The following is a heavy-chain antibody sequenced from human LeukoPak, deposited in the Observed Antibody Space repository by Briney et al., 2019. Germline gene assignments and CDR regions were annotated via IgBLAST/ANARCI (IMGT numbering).Heavy chain of an antibody. J-gene: IGHJ4*02. D-gene: IGHD6-13*01. CDR1: GFTFSSYA. CDR2: ISGSGGST. V-gene: IGHV3-23*01. Sequence: PGGSLRLPCAASGFTFSSYAMSCVRQAPGKGREWVSAISGSGGSTYYADSVKGRFTISRDNSKNALYLQMNSLRAEDTAVYYCAKQAVGGTKHFDYWGQGTLVTVSS. CDR3: AKQAVGGTKHFDY.